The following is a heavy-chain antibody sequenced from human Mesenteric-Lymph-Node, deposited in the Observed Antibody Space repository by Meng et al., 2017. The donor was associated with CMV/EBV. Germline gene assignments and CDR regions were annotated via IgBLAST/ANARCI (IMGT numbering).Heavy chain of an antibody. Sequence: GESLKISCAVSGFTFSSYWMTWVRQAPGKGLEWVSVIYSGSSSTYYADSVKGRFTISRDDSKNTVYLQMNSLRAEDTAVYYCAKDGRLSSGSPEYFQHWGQGTLVTVSS. CDR1: GFTFSSYW. CDR2: IYSGSSST. V-gene: IGHV3-23*03. D-gene: IGHD3-22*01. CDR3: AKDGRLSSGSPEYFQH. J-gene: IGHJ1*01.